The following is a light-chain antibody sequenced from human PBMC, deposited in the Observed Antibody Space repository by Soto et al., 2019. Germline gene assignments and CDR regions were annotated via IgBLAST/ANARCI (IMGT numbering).Light chain of an antibody. Sequence: DIQLTQSPSTLSAFVGDSVTMTCRASQSISNWLAWYQQKPGKAPKILIYHASSLKSGVPSRFSGSGSETEFTLIISGLQPDDFATYYCQHQGTFGQGTKVEIK. J-gene: IGKJ1*01. V-gene: IGKV1-5*01. CDR2: HAS. CDR3: QHQGT. CDR1: QSISNW.